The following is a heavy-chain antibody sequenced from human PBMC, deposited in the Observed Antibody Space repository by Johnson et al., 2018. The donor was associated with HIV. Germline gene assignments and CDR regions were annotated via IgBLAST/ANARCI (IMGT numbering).Heavy chain of an antibody. V-gene: IGHV3-30-3*01. Sequence: QVQLVESGGGVVQPGRSLRLSCAASGFTFSSYAMHWVRQAPGKGLEWVAVISYDGSNKYYADSVKGRLTISRDNSKNTLYLHMNSLIAKDTAVYYCARDGGNDYGDYVGGGALDIWGQGTMVTVSS. CDR1: GFTFSSYA. J-gene: IGHJ3*02. D-gene: IGHD4-17*01. CDR2: ISYDGSNK. CDR3: ARDGGNDYGDYVGGGALDI.